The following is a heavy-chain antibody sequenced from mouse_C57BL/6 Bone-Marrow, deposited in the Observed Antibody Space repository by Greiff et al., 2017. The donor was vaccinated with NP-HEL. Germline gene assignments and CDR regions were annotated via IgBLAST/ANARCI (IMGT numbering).Heavy chain of an antibody. Sequence: QVQLKESGPGLVQPSQSLSITCTVSGFSLTSYGVHWVRQSPGKGLEWLGVIWSGGSTDYNAAFISRLSISKDNSKSQVFFKMNSLQADDTAIYYCACPTVVAYYYAMDYWGQGTSVTVSS. CDR2: IWSGGST. J-gene: IGHJ4*01. V-gene: IGHV2-2*01. D-gene: IGHD1-1*01. CDR1: GFSLTSYG. CDR3: ACPTVVAYYYAMDY.